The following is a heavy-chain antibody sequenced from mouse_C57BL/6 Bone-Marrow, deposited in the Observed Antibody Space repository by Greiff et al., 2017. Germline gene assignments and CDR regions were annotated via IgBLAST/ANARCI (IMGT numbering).Heavy chain of an antibody. V-gene: IGHV1-55*01. CDR3: AISFYDGYYYYAMDY. CDR2: IYPGSGST. CDR1: GYTFTSYW. D-gene: IGHD2-3*01. J-gene: IGHJ4*01. Sequence: QVQLQQPGAELVKPGASVKMSCKASGYTFTSYWITWVKQRPGQGLEWIGDIYPGSGSTNYNEKFKSKATLTVDTSSSTAYMQLSSLTSEDSAVYYCAISFYDGYYYYAMDYWGQGTSVTVSS.